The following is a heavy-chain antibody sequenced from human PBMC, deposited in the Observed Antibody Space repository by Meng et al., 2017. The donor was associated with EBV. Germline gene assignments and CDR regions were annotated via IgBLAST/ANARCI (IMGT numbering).Heavy chain of an antibody. V-gene: IGHV3-73*02. D-gene: IGHD2-2*01. CDR2: IRSKAKSYAT. Sequence: PLCGSGGSLVRPAGPLNSSCQAPGFTFSGSAMPRVRRASGKGLEWVGGIRSKAKSYATAYAASVKGRFTIARDDSKNTAYLQMNSLKTEDTAVYYCTRMSSPLDYWGQGTLVTVSS. CDR3: TRMSSPLDY. J-gene: IGHJ4*02. CDR1: GFTFSGSA.